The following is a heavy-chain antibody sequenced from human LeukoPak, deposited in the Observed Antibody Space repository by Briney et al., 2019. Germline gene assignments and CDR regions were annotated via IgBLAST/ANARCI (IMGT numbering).Heavy chain of an antibody. V-gene: IGHV4-39*07. CDR2: IYHSGST. CDR3: ARDGNSAFDI. CDR1: GGSFSSSSYY. J-gene: IGHJ3*02. Sequence: SETLSLTCAVSGGSFSSSSYYWGWIRQPPGKGLEWIGEIYHSGSTNYNPSLKSRVTISVDKSKNQFSLKLSSVTAADTAVYYCARDGNSAFDIWGQGTMVTVSS. D-gene: IGHD1-26*01.